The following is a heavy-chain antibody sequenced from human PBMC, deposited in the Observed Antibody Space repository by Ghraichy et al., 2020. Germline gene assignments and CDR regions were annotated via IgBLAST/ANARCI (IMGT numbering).Heavy chain of an antibody. CDR3: ARDWRGYDFSYL. CDR2: IKQDGSAK. V-gene: IGHV3-7*01. Sequence: GGSLRLSCAASGFTFSNYWMSWVRQAPGKGLEWVANIKQDGSAKYLVDSVKGRFTISRDNAKNSLYLQMNSLRVEDTAVYYCARDWRGYDFSYLWGQGTLVTVSS. CDR1: GFTFSNYW. J-gene: IGHJ5*02. D-gene: IGHD3-3*01.